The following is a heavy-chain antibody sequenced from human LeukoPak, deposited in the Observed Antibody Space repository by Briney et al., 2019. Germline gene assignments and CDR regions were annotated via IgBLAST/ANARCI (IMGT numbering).Heavy chain of an antibody. CDR2: ISESGTT. CDR1: GESTGGERPH. D-gene: IGHD5-12*01. Sequence: SETLSLTCTVYGESTGGERPHGGWIRQPPGKGLEWIASISESGTTYYNPSLKSRVTISVDTSKNQFSLRLSSMTAADTAVYYCARYHSGYDDYWGQGTLVTVSS. V-gene: IGHV4-39*07. J-gene: IGHJ4*02. CDR3: ARYHSGYDDY.